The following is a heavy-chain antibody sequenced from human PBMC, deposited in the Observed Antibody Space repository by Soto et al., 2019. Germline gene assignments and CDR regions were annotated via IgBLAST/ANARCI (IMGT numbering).Heavy chain of an antibody. CDR3: ARGEQYSGRIFDY. CDR2: TYYRSKWYD. D-gene: IGHD1-26*01. Sequence: SQTLSLTCAITGDSVSSNSAGWSWVRQSPLRGLERLGRTYYRSKWYDEYAVSVRGRITITPDTSKTQYSLQLNSVTPEDTAVYFCARGEQYSGRIFDYWGQGTLVPVSS. V-gene: IGHV6-1*01. CDR1: GDSVSSNSAG. J-gene: IGHJ4*01.